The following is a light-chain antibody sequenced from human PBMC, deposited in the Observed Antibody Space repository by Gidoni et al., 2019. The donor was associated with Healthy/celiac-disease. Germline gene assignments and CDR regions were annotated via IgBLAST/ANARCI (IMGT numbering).Light chain of an antibody. CDR1: SSTIGSNY. CDR3: AAWDDSLSGPV. CDR2: RNN. V-gene: IGLV1-47*01. Sequence: QSVLTQTPSASGTPRQRVTISCSGSSSTIGSNYVYWYQQLPGTAPKLLIYRNNQRPSGVPDRFSGSKSGTVASLASSGLRSEDEADYYCAAWDDSLSGPVLGGGTKLTVL. J-gene: IGLJ3*02.